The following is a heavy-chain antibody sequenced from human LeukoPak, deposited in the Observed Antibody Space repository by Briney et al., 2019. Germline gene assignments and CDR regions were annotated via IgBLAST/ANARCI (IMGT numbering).Heavy chain of an antibody. D-gene: IGHD1-26*01. V-gene: IGHV1-69*04. CDR1: GGTFSSYA. CDR2: IIPILGIA. CDR3: ARVGAPDAFDN. J-gene: IGHJ3*02. Sequence: GASVKVSCKASGGTFSSYAISWVRQAPGQGLEWMGRIIPILGIANYAQKFQGRVTITADKSTSTAYMELSSLRSEDTAVYYCARVGAPDAFDNWGQGTMVTVSS.